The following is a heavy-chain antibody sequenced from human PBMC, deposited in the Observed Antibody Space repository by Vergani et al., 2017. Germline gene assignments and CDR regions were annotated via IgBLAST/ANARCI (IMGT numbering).Heavy chain of an antibody. CDR2: ISGSGGST. J-gene: IGHJ4*02. CDR1: GFTFSSYA. V-gene: IGHV3-23*04. CDR3: AKDSGTYYYDSSGYFH. Sequence: VQLVESGGGVVQPGRSLRLSCAASGFTFSSYAMHWVRQAPGKGLEWVAVISGSGGSTYYADSVKGRFTISRDNSKNTLYLQMNSLRAEDTAVYYCAKDSGTYYYDSSGYFHWGQGTLVTVSS. D-gene: IGHD3-22*01.